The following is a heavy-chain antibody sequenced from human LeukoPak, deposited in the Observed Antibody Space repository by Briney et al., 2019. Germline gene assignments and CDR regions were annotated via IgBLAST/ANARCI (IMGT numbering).Heavy chain of an antibody. CDR1: GGTFSSYA. D-gene: IGHD1-26*01. CDR3: ARSIVGAGGGY. CDR2: INPNSGGT. Sequence: ASVKVSCKASGGTFSSYAISWVRQAPGQGLEWMGWINPNSGGTNYAQKFQGRVTMTRDTSISTAYMELSRLRSDDTAVYYCARSIVGAGGGYWGQGTLVTVSS. V-gene: IGHV1-2*02. J-gene: IGHJ4*02.